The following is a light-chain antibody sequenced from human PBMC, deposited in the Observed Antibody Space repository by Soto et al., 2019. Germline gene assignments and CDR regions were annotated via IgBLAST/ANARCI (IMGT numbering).Light chain of an antibody. J-gene: IGLJ1*01. Sequence: QSALTQPPSASGSPGQSVTISCTGTSSDVGGYNYVPWYQQHPGKAPKLMIYEVSKRPSGVPDRFSGSKSGNTASLTVSGLQAEDEADYYCNSYAGSNNFLFGTGTKVTVL. V-gene: IGLV2-8*01. CDR1: SSDVGGYNY. CDR3: NSYAGSNNFL. CDR2: EVS.